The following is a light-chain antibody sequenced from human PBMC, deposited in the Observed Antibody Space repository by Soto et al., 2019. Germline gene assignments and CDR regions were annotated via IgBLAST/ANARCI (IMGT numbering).Light chain of an antibody. Sequence: QSVLTQPPSASGTPGQRVTISCSGSSSNIGSNTVNWYQHLPGTAPKLLIYSNNQRPSGVPDRFSGSKSGTSASLAISGLQSEDEADYYCAAGDDSLNGPGVVFGGGTQLTVL. V-gene: IGLV1-44*01. J-gene: IGLJ2*01. CDR2: SNN. CDR1: SSNIGSNT. CDR3: AAGDDSLNGPGVV.